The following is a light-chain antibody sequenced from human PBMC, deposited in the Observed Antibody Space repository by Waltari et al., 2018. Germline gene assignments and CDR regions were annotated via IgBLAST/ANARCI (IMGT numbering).Light chain of an antibody. CDR1: QTISSN. CDR3: QQYNNWHPWT. V-gene: IGKV3-15*01. CDR2: GAS. Sequence: ETVMTQSPATLSVSPGETATLSCRASQTISSNLAWYQQKPGQPPRLLIHGASTSAIGIPDRLSGSGSGTQFTLTISSLQSEDFAVYYCQQYNNWHPWTFGQGTKVEIK. J-gene: IGKJ1*01.